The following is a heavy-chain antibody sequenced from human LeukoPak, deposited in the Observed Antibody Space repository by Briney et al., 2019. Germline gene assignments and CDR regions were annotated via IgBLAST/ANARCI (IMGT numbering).Heavy chain of an antibody. CDR2: INSDGSST. J-gene: IGHJ4*02. CDR1: GFTFSSYW. V-gene: IGHV3-74*01. Sequence: PGGSLRLSCAASGFTFSSYWMHWVRQAPGKGLVWVSRINSDGSSTSYADSVKGRFTISRDNAKNTLYLQMNSLRAEDTAVYYCATSGWYQGIDYWGQGTLVTVSS. D-gene: IGHD6-19*01. CDR3: ATSGWYQGIDY.